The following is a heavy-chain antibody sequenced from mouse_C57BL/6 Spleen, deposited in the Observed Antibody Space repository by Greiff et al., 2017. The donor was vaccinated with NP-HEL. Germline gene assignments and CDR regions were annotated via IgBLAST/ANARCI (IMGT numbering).Heavy chain of an antibody. CDR3: ARLDYYGSSYDYAMDY. CDR1: GYTFTDYY. V-gene: IGHV1-77*01. J-gene: IGHJ4*01. CDR2: IGPGSGST. D-gene: IGHD1-1*01. Sequence: QVQLQQSGAELVKPGASVKISCKASGYTFTDYYINWVKQRPGQGLEWIGKIGPGSGSTYYNEKFKGKATLTADKSSSTAYMQLSSLTSEDSAVYFCARLDYYGSSYDYAMDYWGQGTSVTVSS.